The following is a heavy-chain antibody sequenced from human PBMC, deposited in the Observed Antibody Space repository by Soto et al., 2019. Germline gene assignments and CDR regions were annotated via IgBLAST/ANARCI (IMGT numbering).Heavy chain of an antibody. V-gene: IGHV3-30-3*01. D-gene: IGHD3-16*01. CDR1: GFTFSSYA. CDR3: ARDGGAY. Sequence: QVQLVESGGGVVQPGRSLRLSCAASGFTFSSYAMHWVRRDPGKGLEWMAVMSYDGSNKYYADSVKGRFTISRDNSKNTLCLQMNRLRPEDTALYYCARDGGAYWGQGTLVIVSS. CDR2: MSYDGSNK. J-gene: IGHJ4*02.